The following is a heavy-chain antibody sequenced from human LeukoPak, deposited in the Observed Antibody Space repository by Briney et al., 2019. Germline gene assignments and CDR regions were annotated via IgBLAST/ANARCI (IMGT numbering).Heavy chain of an antibody. D-gene: IGHD3-3*01. CDR1: GGSISSSSYY. CDR3: ATNEWSGYYFEY. J-gene: IGHJ4*02. Sequence: SETLSLTCTVSGGSISSSSYYWGWIRQPPGKGLEWIGSIYSSGSTYYNPSLKSRVTISVDTSKNQFSLKLSSVTAADTAMYYCATNEWSGYYFEYWGQGTLVPVSS. V-gene: IGHV4-39*01. CDR2: IYSSGST.